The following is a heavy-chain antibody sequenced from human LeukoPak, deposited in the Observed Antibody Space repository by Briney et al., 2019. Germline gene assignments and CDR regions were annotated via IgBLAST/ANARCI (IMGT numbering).Heavy chain of an antibody. CDR3: ARRCSSTSCYMAFDY. J-gene: IGHJ4*02. CDR1: GFTFSSYA. D-gene: IGHD2-2*02. CDR2: IKQDGSEK. Sequence: GRSLRLSCAASGFTFSSYAMHWVRQAPGKGLEWVANIKQDGSEKYYVDSVKGRFTISRDNAKNSLYLQMNSLRAEDTAVYYCARRCSSTSCYMAFDYWGQGTLVTVSS. V-gene: IGHV3-7*01.